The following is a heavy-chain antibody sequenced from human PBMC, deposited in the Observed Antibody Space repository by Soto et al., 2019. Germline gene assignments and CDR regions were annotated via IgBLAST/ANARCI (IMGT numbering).Heavy chain of an antibody. V-gene: IGHV4-39*01. CDR1: GGSISSSSYY. CDR3: ARRDMGRRGYSYGTLDY. J-gene: IGHJ4*02. D-gene: IGHD5-18*01. CDR2: IYYSGST. Sequence: PSETLSLTCTVSGGSISSSSYYWGWIRQPPGKGLEWIGSIYYSGSTYYDPSLKSRVTISVDTSKNQFSLKLSSVTAADTAVYYCARRDMGRRGYSYGTLDYWGQGTLVT.